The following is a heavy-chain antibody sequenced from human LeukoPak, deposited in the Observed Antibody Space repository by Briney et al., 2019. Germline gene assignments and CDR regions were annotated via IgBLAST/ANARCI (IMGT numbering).Heavy chain of an antibody. Sequence: PSETLSLTCTVSGGSISSYYWSWIRQPPGKGLEWIGYIYYSGSTNYNPSLKSRVTMSVDTSKNQFSLKLSSVTAADTAVYYCARGEMATIDYWGQGTLVTVSS. CDR1: GGSISSYY. J-gene: IGHJ4*02. D-gene: IGHD5-24*01. CDR2: IYYSGST. V-gene: IGHV4-59*12. CDR3: ARGEMATIDY.